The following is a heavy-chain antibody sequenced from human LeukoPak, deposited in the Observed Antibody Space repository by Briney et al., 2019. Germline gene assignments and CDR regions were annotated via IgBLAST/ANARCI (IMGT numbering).Heavy chain of an antibody. CDR3: ARSDKAAAGPFDY. Sequence: PSETLSLTYTVSGDSISSSSYYWGWIRQPPGKGLEWLGTIFYSGSTYYNPSLKSRVTMSVDTSKNQFSLTLSSVTAADTAVYYCARSDKAAAGPFDYWGQGTLVTVSS. CDR2: IFYSGST. J-gene: IGHJ4*02. D-gene: IGHD6-13*01. CDR1: GDSISSSSYY. V-gene: IGHV4-39*01.